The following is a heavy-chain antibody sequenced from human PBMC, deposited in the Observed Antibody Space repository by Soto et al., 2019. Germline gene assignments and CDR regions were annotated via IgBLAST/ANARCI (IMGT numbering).Heavy chain of an antibody. CDR3: ARDGGRHSGWIDY. J-gene: IGHJ4*02. CDR1: GGTFSSYS. V-gene: IGHV1-69*01. Sequence: QVQLVQSGAAVKKPGYSVKVSCKASGGTFSSYSINWVRQAPGQGLEWMGEIIPIFGTANYAQKFQGRVTITADESTSTAYMELSSLRSEDTAVYYCARDGGRHSGWIDYWGQGTLVTVSS. D-gene: IGHD1-26*01. CDR2: IIPIFGTA.